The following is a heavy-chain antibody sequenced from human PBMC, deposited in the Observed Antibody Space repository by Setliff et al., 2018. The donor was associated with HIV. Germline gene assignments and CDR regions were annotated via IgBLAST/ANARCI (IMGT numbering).Heavy chain of an antibody. J-gene: IGHJ4*02. D-gene: IGHD6-19*01. CDR2: IKSKTDGGTT. V-gene: IGHV3-15*01. Sequence: KTSETLSLTCAVYGGSFSNYYWSWIRQAPGKGLEWVGRIKSKTDGGTTDYAAPVKGRFTISRDDSKNTLYLQMNSLKTEDTAVYYCTTDPLGIAVDYWGQGTLVTVSS. CDR1: GGSFSNYY. CDR3: TTDPLGIAVDY.